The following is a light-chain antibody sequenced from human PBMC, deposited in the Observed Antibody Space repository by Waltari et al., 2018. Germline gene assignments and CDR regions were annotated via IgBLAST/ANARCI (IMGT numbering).Light chain of an antibody. Sequence: QSALTQPASVSGSPGQSIPIPCTGTSSDVGGSNYASWLQQHPGRAPKLIIYEVSHRPSGVSGRFSGSESANTASLTISGLQTEDEADYYCTSFTGAASWVFGAGTKVTV. CDR3: TSFTGAASWV. V-gene: IGLV2-14*01. CDR2: EVS. J-gene: IGLJ3*02. CDR1: SSDVGGSNY.